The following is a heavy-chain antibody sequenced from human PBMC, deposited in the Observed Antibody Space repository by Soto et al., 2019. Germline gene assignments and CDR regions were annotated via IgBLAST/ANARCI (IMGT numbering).Heavy chain of an antibody. CDR1: GGSITNSNW. CDR3: ARGPPIVGNTTPLDS. J-gene: IGHJ4*02. V-gene: IGHV4-4*02. Sequence: QVQLQESGPRLVKPSGTLSLTCTVSGGSITNSNWWSWVRLPPAKGLEWIGDIYHAGSTKYNPSPERRVTMSVDTSTNQFALTLTSVTAADTAVYFCARGPPIVGNTTPLDSWGQGTLVTVS. D-gene: IGHD1-26*01. CDR2: IYHAGST.